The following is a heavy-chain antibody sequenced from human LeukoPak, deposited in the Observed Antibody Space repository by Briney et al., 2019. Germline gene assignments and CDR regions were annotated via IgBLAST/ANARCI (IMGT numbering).Heavy chain of an antibody. V-gene: IGHV3-23*01. CDR3: ASLPMTTVETPNWLDP. D-gene: IGHD4-23*01. J-gene: IGHJ5*02. Sequence: GGSLRLSCAASGFTFSSYVMSWVRQAPGKGLEWVSAIGRSGGTTYYADSVKGRFTISRDNSKNTVSLQMNSLRAEDTAVYYCASLPMTTVETPNWLDPWGQGTLVIVSS. CDR2: IGRSGGTT. CDR1: GFTFSSYV.